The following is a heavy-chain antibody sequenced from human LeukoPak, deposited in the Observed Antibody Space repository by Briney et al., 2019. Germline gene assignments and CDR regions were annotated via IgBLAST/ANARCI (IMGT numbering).Heavy chain of an antibody. J-gene: IGHJ4*02. D-gene: IGHD3-22*01. Sequence: GESLRISCKASGYTFSDYWIGWVRQMPGKGPEWMGTINPGDSDTRYSPPFQGQVTFSADKSINTANLQWSSLKASDSAMYYCARTVYYYDSSGFYRPYYFDYWGQGTLVTVSS. CDR3: ARTVYYYDSSGFYRPYYFDY. V-gene: IGHV5-51*01. CDR1: GYTFSDYW. CDR2: INPGDSDT.